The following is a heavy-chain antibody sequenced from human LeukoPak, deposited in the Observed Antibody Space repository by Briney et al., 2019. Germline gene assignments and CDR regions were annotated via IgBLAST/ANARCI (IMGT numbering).Heavy chain of an antibody. D-gene: IGHD2-15*01. Sequence: GGSLRLSCAASGFTFSSYEMNWVRQAPGKGLEWASYINTSNSYIYYADSVKGRFAISRDNAKNSLYLQMNSLRAEDTAVYYCATIVVVVAADQNWFDPWGQGTLVTVSS. V-gene: IGHV3-21*05. J-gene: IGHJ5*02. CDR1: GFTFSSYE. CDR2: INTSNSYI. CDR3: ATIVVVVAADQNWFDP.